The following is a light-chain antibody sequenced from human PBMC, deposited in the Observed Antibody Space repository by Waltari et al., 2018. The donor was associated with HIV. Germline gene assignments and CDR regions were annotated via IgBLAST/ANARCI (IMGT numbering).Light chain of an antibody. CDR2: LGS. V-gene: IGKV2-28*01. CDR3: MQALQTLGT. Sequence: DIVMTQSPLSLPVTPGEPASISCRSSQSLLHSNGYNYLDWYLQKPGQSPQLLIYLGSNRASGVPDRFSGSGSGTDFTLKISRVEAEDVGVYYCMQALQTLGTFGQVTKLEIK. CDR1: QSLLHSNGYNY. J-gene: IGKJ2*02.